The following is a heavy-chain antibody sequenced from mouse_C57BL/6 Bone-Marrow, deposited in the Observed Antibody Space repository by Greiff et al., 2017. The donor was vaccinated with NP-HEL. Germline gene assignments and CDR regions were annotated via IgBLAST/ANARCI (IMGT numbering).Heavy chain of an antibody. CDR2: FYPGSGSI. V-gene: IGHV1-62-2*01. CDR3: ARHERAHSYGSSSYAMDY. Sequence: QVQLKQSGAELVKPGASVKLSCKASGYTFTEYTIHWVKQRSGQGLEWIGWFYPGSGSIKYNEKFKDKATLTADKSSSTVYMELSRLTSEDSAVYFCARHERAHSYGSSSYAMDYWGQGTSVTVSS. CDR1: GYTFTEYT. D-gene: IGHD1-1*01. J-gene: IGHJ4*01.